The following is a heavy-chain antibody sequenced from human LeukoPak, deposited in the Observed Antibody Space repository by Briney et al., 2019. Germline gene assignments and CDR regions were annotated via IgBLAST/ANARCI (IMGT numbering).Heavy chain of an antibody. J-gene: IGHJ5*02. CDR1: GYRFTSYW. CDR3: ARQEYYGSGSYSARWFDP. D-gene: IGHD3-10*01. CDR2: IYPGDSDT. V-gene: IGHV5-51*01. Sequence: GESLQISCQGSGYRFTSYWIGWVRQLPGKGLEWMGIIYPGDSDTRYSPSFQGQVTISADKSISTAYLQWSSLKASDTAMYYCARQEYYGSGSYSARWFDPWGQGTLVTVSS.